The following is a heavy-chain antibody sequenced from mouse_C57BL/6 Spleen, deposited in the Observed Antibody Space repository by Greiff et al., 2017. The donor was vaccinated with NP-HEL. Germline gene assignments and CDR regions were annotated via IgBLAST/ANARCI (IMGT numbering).Heavy chain of an antibody. J-gene: IGHJ1*03. CDR2: ISSGGSYT. Sequence: EVQLQQSGGDLVKPGGSLKLSCAASGFTFSSYGMSWVRQTPDKRLEWVATISSGGSYTYYPDSVKGRFTISRDNAKNTLYLQMSSLKSEDTALYYCARRRREWYFDVWGKGTTVTVSS. CDR3: ARRRREWYFDV. CDR1: GFTFSSYG. V-gene: IGHV5-6*01. D-gene: IGHD2-12*01.